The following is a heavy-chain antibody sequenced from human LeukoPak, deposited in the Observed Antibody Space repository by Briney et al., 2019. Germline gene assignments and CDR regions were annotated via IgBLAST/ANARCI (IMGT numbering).Heavy chain of an antibody. D-gene: IGHD4-17*01. J-gene: IGHJ3*02. CDR2: IIPILGIA. Sequence: SVKVSCKASGGTFSSYAISWVRQAPGQGLEWMGRIIPILGIANYAQKFQGRVTITADKSTSTAYMELSSLRSEDTAVYYCAANYGDTRGGAFDIWGQGTMVTVSS. CDR3: AANYGDTRGGAFDI. CDR1: GGTFSSYA. V-gene: IGHV1-69*04.